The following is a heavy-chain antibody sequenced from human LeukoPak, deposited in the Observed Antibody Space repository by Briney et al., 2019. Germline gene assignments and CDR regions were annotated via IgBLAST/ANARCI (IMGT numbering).Heavy chain of an antibody. CDR2: ISGSGGST. J-gene: IGHJ4*02. Sequence: PGGALRLSCAGSVFTFSSYAMSAVRQAPGKGRERVSAISGSGGSTYYAHSVKGRFTISIDNSKNTLYLQLNSLRAEDTAVYYCAKSTTVVTRPSDYWGQGTLVTVSS. CDR1: VFTFSSYA. D-gene: IGHD4-23*01. V-gene: IGHV3-23*01. CDR3: AKSTTVVTRPSDY.